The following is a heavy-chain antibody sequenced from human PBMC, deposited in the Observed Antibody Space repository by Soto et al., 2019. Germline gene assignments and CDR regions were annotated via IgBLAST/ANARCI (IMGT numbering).Heavy chain of an antibody. D-gene: IGHD5-12*01. V-gene: IGHV3-30*18. CDR1: GFPFNNSG. CDR2: ISYDGSDK. CDR3: VKDRVPGAYGNYYGMDV. J-gene: IGHJ6*02. Sequence: PGGSLRLSCRVSGFPFNNSGMHWVRQAPGKGLEWMAVISYDGSDKYYADSVKGRVIISRDNSKNTLNLEMNSLRAEDTAIYYCVKDRVPGAYGNYYGMDVWGQGTTVTVSS.